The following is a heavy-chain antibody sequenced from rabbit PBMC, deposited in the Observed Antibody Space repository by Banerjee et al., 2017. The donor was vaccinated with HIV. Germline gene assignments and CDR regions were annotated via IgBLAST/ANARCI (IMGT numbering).Heavy chain of an antibody. CDR3: AINTPHYGGYGGYGYAALDL. V-gene: IGHV1S43*01. J-gene: IGHJ4*01. Sequence: QEQLVESGGGLVQPGGSLKLSCKASGLDFSSYGVSWVRQAPGKGLELIACIYSSNGDKWYASWVNGRFTISRSTSLNTVDLKMTSLTAADTATYFCAINTPHYGGYGGYGYAALDLWGPGTLVTVS. D-gene: IGHD6-1*01. CDR1: GLDFSSYGV. CDR2: IYSSNGDK.